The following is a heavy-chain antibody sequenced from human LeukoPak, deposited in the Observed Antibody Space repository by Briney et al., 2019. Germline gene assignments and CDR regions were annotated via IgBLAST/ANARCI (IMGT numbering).Heavy chain of an antibody. CDR1: GGPISSYY. J-gene: IGHJ4*02. CDR3: ARHALHYYDSSGYLDY. CDR2: IYYSGST. V-gene: IGHV4-59*08. Sequence: SETLSLTCTVSGGPISSYYWSWIRQPPGKGLEWIWYIYYSGSTNYNPSLKSRVTISVDTSKNQFSLKLSSVTAADTAVYYCARHALHYYDSSGYLDYWGQGTLVTVSS. D-gene: IGHD3-22*01.